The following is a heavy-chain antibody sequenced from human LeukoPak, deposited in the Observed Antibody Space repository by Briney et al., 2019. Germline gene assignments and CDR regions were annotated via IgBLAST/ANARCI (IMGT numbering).Heavy chain of an antibody. CDR3: ARDVKDTRITSHYYYYYDMDA. D-gene: IGHD3-16*01. V-gene: IGHV1-18*01. CDR2: ISGYNGNT. Sequence: ASVKVSCKASGYTFISNGISWVRQAPGQGLEWMGWISGYNGNTNYAQKFQGRVTMTTDTSTSTAYMELRSLRSDDTAIYYCARDVKDTRITSHYYYYYDMDAWGQGTTVIVSS. J-gene: IGHJ6*02. CDR1: GYTFISNG.